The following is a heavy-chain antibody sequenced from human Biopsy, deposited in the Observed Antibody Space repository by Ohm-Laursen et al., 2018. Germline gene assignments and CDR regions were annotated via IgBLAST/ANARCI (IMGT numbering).Heavy chain of an antibody. CDR3: ARDRGYYADRTVPGYFDL. V-gene: IGHV4-59*01. Sequence: SETLSLTCTVSGDSISSYYWSWLRQPPGKGLEWLGYVYYTGITDYNPSLQSRVTISVDTSKNHFSLRLQSVTPADTAIYYCARDRGYYADRTVPGYFDLWGRGTLVTVSS. D-gene: IGHD3-22*01. J-gene: IGHJ2*01. CDR1: GDSISSYY. CDR2: VYYTGIT.